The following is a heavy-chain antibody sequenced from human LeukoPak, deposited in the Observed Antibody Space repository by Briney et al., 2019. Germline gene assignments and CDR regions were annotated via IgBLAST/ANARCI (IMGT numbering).Heavy chain of an antibody. CDR2: IYYSGST. V-gene: IGHV4-39*01. Sequence: SETLSLTCTVSGGSISSSSYYWGWIRQPPGKGLEWIGSIYYSGSTYYNPSLKSRVTISVDTSKNQFSLKLSSVTAADTAVYYCARHISGCSGGSCYVLYFDYWGQGTLVTVSS. CDR1: GGSISSSSYY. CDR3: ARHISGCSGGSCYVLYFDY. J-gene: IGHJ4*02. D-gene: IGHD2-15*01.